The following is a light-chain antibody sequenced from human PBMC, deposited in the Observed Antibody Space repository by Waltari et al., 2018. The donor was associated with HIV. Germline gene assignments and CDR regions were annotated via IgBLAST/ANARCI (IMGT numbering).Light chain of an antibody. Sequence: QSVLTQPPSVSAAPGPQVPIACSGSRSNDGPNYFSWYQQLPGTAPKHLIYVNNKRPSGIPRRLSGSESGRAATLGITVRRSGDEADYNWETCDASLSAFVLFGGVTKLT. CDR2: VNN. V-gene: IGLV1-51*01. CDR1: RSNDGPNY. J-gene: IGLJ3*02. CDR3: ETCDASLSAFVL.